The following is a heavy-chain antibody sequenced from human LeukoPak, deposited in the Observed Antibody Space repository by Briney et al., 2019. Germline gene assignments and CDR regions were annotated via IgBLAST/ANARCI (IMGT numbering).Heavy chain of an antibody. D-gene: IGHD4/OR15-4a*01. V-gene: IGHV4-39*01. Sequence: GSLRLSCAASGFTFSNAWMSWVRQAPGKGLEWVGSITSHFRSALNSRVTLSLDTSKNQFSLKLTSVTVTDTAVYYCARHPPYGAHDNWGQGILVTVSS. CDR1: GFTFSNAW. CDR2: ITS. J-gene: IGHJ4*02. CDR3: ARHPPYGAHDN.